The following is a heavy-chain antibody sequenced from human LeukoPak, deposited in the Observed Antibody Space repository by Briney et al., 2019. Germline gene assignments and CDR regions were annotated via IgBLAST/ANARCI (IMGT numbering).Heavy chain of an antibody. CDR1: GGTFSSYA. CDR2: IIPIFGTA. J-gene: IGHJ4*02. Sequence: SVKVSCKASGGTFSSYAISWVRQAPGQGLEWMGGIIPIFGTANYAQKFQGRVTITADESTSAAYMELSSLRSEDTAVYYCATHALEDGYYYDYWGQGTLVTVSS. V-gene: IGHV1-69*13. CDR3: ATHALEDGYYYDY. D-gene: IGHD5-24*01.